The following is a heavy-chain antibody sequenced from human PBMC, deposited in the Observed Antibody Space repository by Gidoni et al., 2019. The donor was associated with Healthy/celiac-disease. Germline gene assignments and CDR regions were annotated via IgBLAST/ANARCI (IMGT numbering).Heavy chain of an antibody. CDR2: ISGSGGST. J-gene: IGHJ4*02. CDR3: AKIGYSYGHTY. CDR1: GFTFSSYA. D-gene: IGHD5-18*01. V-gene: IGHV3-23*01. Sequence: EVQLLESGGGLVQPGWSLRLSCAASGFTFSSYAMGWVRQAPGKGLEWVSAISGSGGSTYYADSVKGRFTISRDNSKNTLYLQMNSLRAEDTAVYYCAKIGYSYGHTYWGQGTLVTVSS.